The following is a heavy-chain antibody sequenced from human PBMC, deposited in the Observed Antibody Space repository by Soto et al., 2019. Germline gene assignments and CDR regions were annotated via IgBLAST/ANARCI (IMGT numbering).Heavy chain of an antibody. CDR3: AKDHDVLLWFGELFYYGMDV. V-gene: IGHV3-30*18. CDR1: GFTFSSYG. D-gene: IGHD3-10*01. Sequence: QVQLVESGGGVVQPGRSLRLSCAASGFTFSSYGMHWVRQAPGKGLEWVAVISYDGSNKYYADSVKGLFTISRDNSKNALYLQMSSLRAEDTAVYYCAKDHDVLLWFGELFYYGMDVWGQGTTVTVSS. J-gene: IGHJ6*02. CDR2: ISYDGSNK.